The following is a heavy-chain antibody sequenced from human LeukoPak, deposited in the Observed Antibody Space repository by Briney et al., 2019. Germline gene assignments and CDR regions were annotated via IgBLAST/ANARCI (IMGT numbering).Heavy chain of an antibody. D-gene: IGHD5-12*01. CDR1: GFTFSPYA. J-gene: IGHJ4*02. CDR3: ARVGLSGYDCEFGY. V-gene: IGHV3-48*03. Sequence: GGSLRLSRVASGFTFSPYAMNWVRQSPGKGLEWISYISDSGSTIYYADSVKGRFTISRDNAKNSLYLQMNSLRAEDTAVYYCARVGLSGYDCEFGYWGQGTLVTVSS. CDR2: ISDSGSTI.